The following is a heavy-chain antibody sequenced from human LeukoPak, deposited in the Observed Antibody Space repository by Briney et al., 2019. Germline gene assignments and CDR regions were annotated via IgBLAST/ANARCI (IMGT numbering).Heavy chain of an antibody. CDR1: GYTFTGYY. D-gene: IGHD6-19*01. CDR2: INPNSGGT. J-gene: IGHJ4*02. CDR3: ARGDSSGWYPVSFSGFDY. Sequence: GASVKVSCKASGYTFTGYYMHWVRQAPGQGLEWMGWINPNSGGTNYAQKFQGRVTMTRDTSISTAYMELSRLRSDDTAVYYCARGDSSGWYPVSFSGFDYWGQGTLVTVSS. V-gene: IGHV1-2*02.